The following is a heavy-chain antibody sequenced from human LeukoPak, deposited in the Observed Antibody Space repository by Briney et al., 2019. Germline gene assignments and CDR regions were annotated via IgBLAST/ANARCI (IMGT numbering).Heavy chain of an antibody. D-gene: IGHD5-18*01. Sequence: SVKVSCKASGFTFTSSAVQWVRQARGQRLEWIGWIVVGSGNTNYAQKFQERVTITRDMSTSTAYMELSSLRSEDTAVYYCAADGEIQLGFDHWGQGTLVTVSS. CDR2: IVVGSGNT. V-gene: IGHV1-58*01. CDR1: GFTFTSSA. CDR3: AADGEIQLGFDH. J-gene: IGHJ4*02.